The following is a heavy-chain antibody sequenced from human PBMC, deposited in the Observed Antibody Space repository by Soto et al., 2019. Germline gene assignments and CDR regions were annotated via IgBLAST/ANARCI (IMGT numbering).Heavy chain of an antibody. J-gene: IGHJ5*01. Sequence: KPSETLSLTGTLAAGSMSPYYCTCTRQPPGKGLEWIGNIHYTGSTNYNPSLKSRVTILLGTSTSQFSLKVSSVTAADTAVYYCARDLTISSTDGPLDPWGQGTLVTVSS. CDR1: AGSMSPYY. V-gene: IGHV4-59*01. CDR2: IHYTGST. CDR3: ARDLTISSTDGPLDP. D-gene: IGHD1-1*01.